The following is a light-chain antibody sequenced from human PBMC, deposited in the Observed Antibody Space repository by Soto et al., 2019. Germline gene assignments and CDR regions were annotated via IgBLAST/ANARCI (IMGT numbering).Light chain of an antibody. CDR3: QQYSSDWYT. CDR2: DAS. V-gene: IGKV1-5*01. J-gene: IGKJ2*01. CDR1: QSVGSW. Sequence: DIQMTQSPSTLSASVGDRVTITCRASQSVGSWLAWYQQKPGKAPKLLIYDASTLESGVPSRFSGSGSGTEFTLTISSLQPDDFATYYCQQYSSDWYTFGQGTKLEIK.